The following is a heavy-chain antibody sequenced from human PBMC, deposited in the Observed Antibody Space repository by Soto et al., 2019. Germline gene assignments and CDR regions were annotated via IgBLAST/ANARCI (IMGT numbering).Heavy chain of an antibody. V-gene: IGHV3-30-3*02. CDR2: ISYDGSNK. Sequence: PGGSLRLSCAASGFTFSSYAMHWVRQAPGKGLEWVAVISYDGSNKYYADSVKGRFTISRDNSKNTLYLQMNSLRAEDTAVYYCAKRVPNAEVWGQGTTVTVSS. CDR3: AKRVPNAEV. CDR1: GFTFSSYA. J-gene: IGHJ6*02.